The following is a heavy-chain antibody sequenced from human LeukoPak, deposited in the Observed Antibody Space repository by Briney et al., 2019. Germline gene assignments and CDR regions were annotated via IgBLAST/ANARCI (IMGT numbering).Heavy chain of an antibody. D-gene: IGHD3-22*01. CDR1: GLTFSDYY. CDR3: AVQITMIVVVPYFDY. J-gene: IGHJ4*02. CDR2: ISGTGTTI. Sequence: GGSLRLSCAASGLTFSDYYMTWIRQAPGKGLEWVSSISGTGTTIYSADSVRGRFTVSRDNARNSLFLRMNSLRAEDTAVYYCAVQITMIVVVPYFDYWGQGTLDTVSS. V-gene: IGHV3-11*04.